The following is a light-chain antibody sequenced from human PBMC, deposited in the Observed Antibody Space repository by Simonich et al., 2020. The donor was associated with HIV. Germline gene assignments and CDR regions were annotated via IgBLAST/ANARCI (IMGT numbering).Light chain of an antibody. CDR2: DDS. CDR3: QVWDSSSDVV. J-gene: IGLJ2*01. CDR1: NIGCKS. Sequence: SYVLTQPPSVSVAPGKTARITCGGNNIGCKSVHWSQQKPGQAPVLVVYDDSDRPSGIPELFSGSNSGNTATLTISRVEAGDEADYYCQVWDSSSDVVFGGGTKLTVL. V-gene: IGLV3-21*03.